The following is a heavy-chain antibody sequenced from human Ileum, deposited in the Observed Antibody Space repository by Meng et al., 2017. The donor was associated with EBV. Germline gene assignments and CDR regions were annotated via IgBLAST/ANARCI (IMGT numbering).Heavy chain of an antibody. D-gene: IGHD2-21*01. J-gene: IGHJ4*02. V-gene: IGHV4-30-4*01. CDR2: IYNSGST. CDR1: GGSISSGDYY. Sequence: QLQLPESGPGLVKPSQPLSLTCTVSGGSISSGDYYWSWIRQPPGKGLEWIGYIYNSGSTYYNPSLKSRVTISVDTSKNQFSLKLRFVTAADTAVYYCAREGRSHQVGVSVYWGQGNLVTVSS. CDR3: AREGRSHQVGVSVY.